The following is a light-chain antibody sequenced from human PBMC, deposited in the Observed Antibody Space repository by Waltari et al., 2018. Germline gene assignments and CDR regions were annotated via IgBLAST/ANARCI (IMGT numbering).Light chain of an antibody. CDR1: ILGTKY. V-gene: IGLV3-1*01. Sequence: SYELTQPPSVSVSPGQTASITCSGDILGTKYASWYHQKPGQSPLLVIYQDTKRPSEIPERFSGSKSANAATLTITGTQAMDEADYYCQALGTGAWVFGGGTKLTVL. J-gene: IGLJ3*02. CDR3: QALGTGAWV. CDR2: QDT.